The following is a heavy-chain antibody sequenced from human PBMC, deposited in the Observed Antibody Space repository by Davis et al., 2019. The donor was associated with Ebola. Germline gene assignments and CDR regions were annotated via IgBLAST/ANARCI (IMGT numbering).Heavy chain of an antibody. CDR3: ARDGYISYYYYYGMDV. CDR2: ISAYNGNT. J-gene: IGHJ6*02. V-gene: IGHV1-18*01. D-gene: IGHD5-18*01. Sequence: ASVKVSCKASGYTFTSYGISWVRQAPGQGLEWMGWISAYNGNTNYAQKFQGRVTMTTDTSTSTAYMELRSLRSDDTAVYYCARDGYISYYYYYGMDVWGQGTTVTVSS. CDR1: GYTFTSYG.